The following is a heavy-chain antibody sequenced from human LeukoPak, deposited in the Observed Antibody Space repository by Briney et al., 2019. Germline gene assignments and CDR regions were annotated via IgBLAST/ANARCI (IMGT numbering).Heavy chain of an antibody. CDR1: GFTFSNYA. Sequence: GGSLRLSCAASGFTFSNYALSWVRQAPGKGLEWVSDISGSGGSTYYADSVKGRFTISRDNSKNTMYLQMNSLRAEDTAVYYCAKVRFGVTARYYFDYWGQGTLVTVSS. J-gene: IGHJ4*02. V-gene: IGHV3-23*01. CDR3: AKVRFGVTARYYFDY. CDR2: ISGSGGST. D-gene: IGHD3-10*01.